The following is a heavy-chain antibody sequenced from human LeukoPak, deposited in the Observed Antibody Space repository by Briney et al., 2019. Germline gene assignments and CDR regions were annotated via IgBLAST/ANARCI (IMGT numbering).Heavy chain of an antibody. D-gene: IGHD1-26*01. CDR2: IYYSGNT. V-gene: IGHV4-59*01. CDR3: ARVGSGNFDY. J-gene: IGHJ4*02. Sequence: SETLSLTCTVSGGAISTYYWSWIRQPPGKGLEWIGYIYYSGNTNYNPSLKSRLTISVDTSKNQFSLRLSSVTAADMAVYFCARVGSGNFDYWGQGTLVTVSS. CDR1: GGAISTYY.